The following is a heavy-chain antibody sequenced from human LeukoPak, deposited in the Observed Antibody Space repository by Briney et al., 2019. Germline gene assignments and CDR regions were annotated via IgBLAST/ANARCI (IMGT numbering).Heavy chain of an antibody. Sequence: PGGSLRLSCAASGFTFSSYSMNWVRQAPGKGLEWVSYISSSSSTIYYADSVKGRFTISRDNAKNSLYLQMNSLRAEDTAVYYCARDGDYDSSDYWGQGTLVTVSS. D-gene: IGHD3-22*01. V-gene: IGHV3-48*04. CDR2: ISSSSSTI. CDR1: GFTFSSYS. CDR3: ARDGDYDSSDY. J-gene: IGHJ4*02.